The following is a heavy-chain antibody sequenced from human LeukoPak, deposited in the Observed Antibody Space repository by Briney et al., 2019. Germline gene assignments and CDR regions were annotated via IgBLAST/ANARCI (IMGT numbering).Heavy chain of an antibody. Sequence: PGGSLRLSCAASGFTFTSYWMHWVRQGPGKGLVWVSRINTDGSSTSYADSVKGRFTISRDNAENTLYLQMNSLRAEDTAVYYCARGEWDYYDSSGQVDYWGREPWSPSPQ. J-gene: IGHJ4*02. CDR3: ARGEWDYYDSSGQVDY. CDR1: GFTFTSYW. V-gene: IGHV3-74*01. CDR2: INTDGSST. D-gene: IGHD3-22*01.